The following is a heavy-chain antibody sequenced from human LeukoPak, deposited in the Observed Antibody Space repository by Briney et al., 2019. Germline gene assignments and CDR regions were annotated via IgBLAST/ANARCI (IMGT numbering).Heavy chain of an antibody. J-gene: IGHJ4*02. CDR3: ARGGFGDYVSSFDY. CDR1: GDSVSRNSAS. D-gene: IGHD4-17*01. V-gene: IGHV6-1*01. CDR2: TYYRFKWYD. Sequence: SQTLSLTCAISGDSVSRNSASWNWIRQSPSRGLEWLGRTYYRFKWYDDYAVSVRGRITISPDTSKNHFSLHFNSVTPEDTAVYYCARGGFGDYVSSFDYWGQGTLVTVSS.